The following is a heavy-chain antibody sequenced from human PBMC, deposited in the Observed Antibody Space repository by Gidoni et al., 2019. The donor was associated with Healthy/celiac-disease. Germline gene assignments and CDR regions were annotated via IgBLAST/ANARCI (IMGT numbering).Heavy chain of an antibody. CDR1: GYTFTGYY. J-gene: IGHJ4*02. Sequence: QVQLVQSGAEVKKPGASVKVSCKASGYTFTGYYMHWVRQAPGQGLEWMGWINPNSGGTNYAQKFQGRVTMTRDTSISTAYMELSRLRSDDTAVYYCAHLQYDSSGYYHFDYWGQGTLVTVSS. V-gene: IGHV1-2*02. D-gene: IGHD3-22*01. CDR3: AHLQYDSSGYYHFDY. CDR2: INPNSGGT.